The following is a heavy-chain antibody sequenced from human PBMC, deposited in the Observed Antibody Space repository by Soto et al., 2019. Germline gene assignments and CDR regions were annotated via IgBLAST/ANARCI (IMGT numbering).Heavy chain of an antibody. D-gene: IGHD4-17*01. Sequence: QVQLVQSGAEVKKPGSSVKVSCKASGGTFSSYTISWVRQAPGQGLEWMGRIIPILGIANYAQKFQGRVTIIADKSTSTAYMDLSSLRSEDTAVYYCARERVPYGDYDWFEPWGEGTLVTVSS. V-gene: IGHV1-69*02. CDR2: IIPILGIA. CDR3: ARERVPYGDYDWFEP. CDR1: GGTFSSYT. J-gene: IGHJ5*02.